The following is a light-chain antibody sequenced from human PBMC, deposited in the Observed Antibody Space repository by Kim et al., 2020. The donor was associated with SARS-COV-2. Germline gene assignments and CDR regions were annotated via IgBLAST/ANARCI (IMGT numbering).Light chain of an antibody. V-gene: IGLV4-69*01. CDR1: SGYTNYA. J-gene: IGLJ2*01. Sequence: AAVKVPGPLGSGYTNYAIAWHQQQPEKGPRYLMKIHTDGSHSKGDGIPDRFSGSSSGTERYLPISSLHSEDEADYYCQTWGTNILVFGGGTQLTVL. CDR3: QTWGTNILV. CDR2: IHTDGSH.